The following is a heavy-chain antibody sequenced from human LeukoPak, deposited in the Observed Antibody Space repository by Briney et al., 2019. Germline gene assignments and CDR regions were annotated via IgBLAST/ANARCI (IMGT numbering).Heavy chain of an antibody. V-gene: IGHV3-13*01. CDR3: ARALPNDFWSGLHYYMDV. J-gene: IGHJ6*03. D-gene: IGHD3-3*01. CDR1: GFTFSSYD. Sequence: PGGSLRLSCAASGFTFSSYDMHWVRQATGKGLEWVSAIGTAGDTYYPGSVKGRFTISRENAKNSLYLQMNSLRAGDTAVYYCARALPNDFWSGLHYYMDVWGKGTTVTVSS. CDR2: IGTAGDT.